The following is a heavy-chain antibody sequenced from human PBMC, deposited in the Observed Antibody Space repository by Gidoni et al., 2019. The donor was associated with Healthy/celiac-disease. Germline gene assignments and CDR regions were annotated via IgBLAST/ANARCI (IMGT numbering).Heavy chain of an antibody. D-gene: IGHD5-12*01. CDR3: ARAYSGYAYDY. V-gene: IGHV4-31*03. Sequence: QVQLQESGPGLVKPSQTLSLTRTVSGGSISSGGYYWSWIRQHPGKGLAWIGYIYYRGSTYYNPSLKSRVTISVDTSKNQFSLKLSSVTAADTAVYYCARAYSGYAYDYWGQGTLVTVSS. J-gene: IGHJ4*02. CDR2: IYYRGST. CDR1: GGSISSGGYY.